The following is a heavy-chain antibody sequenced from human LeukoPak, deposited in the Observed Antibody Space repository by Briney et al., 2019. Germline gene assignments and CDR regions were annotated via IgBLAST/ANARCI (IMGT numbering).Heavy chain of an antibody. CDR3: ARDKPLNYYDSSGYEPPFDY. CDR1: GFTFSDYY. J-gene: IGHJ4*02. CDR2: ISSSGSTI. Sequence: PGGSLRLSCAASGFTFSDYYMSWIRQAPGKGLEWVSYISSSGSTIYYADSVKGRFTISRDNAKNSLYLQMNSLRAEDTAVYYCARDKPLNYYDSSGYEPPFDYWGQGALVTVSS. D-gene: IGHD3-22*01. V-gene: IGHV3-11*04.